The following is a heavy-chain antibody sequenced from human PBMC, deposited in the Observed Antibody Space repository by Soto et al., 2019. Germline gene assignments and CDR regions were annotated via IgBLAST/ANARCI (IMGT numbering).Heavy chain of an antibody. CDR2: IRAYNGNT. CDR1: GYTFTSYG. V-gene: IGHV1-18*01. J-gene: IGHJ5*02. Sequence: ASVKVSCKASGYTFTSYGISWVRQAPGQGLEWMGWIRAYNGNTNYPQKLRGRVTMTTDTSTSTVYLELRSLRSDDTAVYYCAREISALGWFDPWGQGTLVTVSS. CDR3: AREISALGWFDP. D-gene: IGHD2-15*01.